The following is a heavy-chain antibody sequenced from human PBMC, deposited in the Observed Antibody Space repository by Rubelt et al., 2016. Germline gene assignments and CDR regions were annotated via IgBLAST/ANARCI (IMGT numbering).Heavy chain of an antibody. V-gene: IGHV1-2*06. CDR2: INPNSGGT. Sequence: QVQLVQSGAEVKKPGASVKVSCKASGYTFTGYYMHWVRQAPGQGLEWVGRINPNSGGTNYAQKFQGRVTMTRDTSITTAYMELGRLRSDDTAVFYCARESSSGWYIDYRGQGTLVTVSS. J-gene: IGHJ4*02. CDR1: GYTFTGYY. CDR3: ARESSSGWYIDY. D-gene: IGHD6-19*01.